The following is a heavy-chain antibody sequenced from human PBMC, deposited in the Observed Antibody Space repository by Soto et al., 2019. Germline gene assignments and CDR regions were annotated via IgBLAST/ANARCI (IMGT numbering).Heavy chain of an antibody. Sequence: QVQLVESGGGVVQPGRSLRLSCAASGFTFSTYGMHWVRQAPGKGLEWVAVISYDGNNKYYADSVKGRFTISRDSSENPLDLQVNSLRAEDTAVYYCAKSVYNWNDGFFDYWGQGTRVTVSS. CDR1: GFTFSTYG. CDR2: ISYDGNNK. V-gene: IGHV3-30*18. D-gene: IGHD1-1*01. J-gene: IGHJ4*02. CDR3: AKSVYNWNDGFFDY.